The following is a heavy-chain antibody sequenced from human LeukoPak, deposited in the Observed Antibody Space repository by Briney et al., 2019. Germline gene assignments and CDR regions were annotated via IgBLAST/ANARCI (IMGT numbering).Heavy chain of an antibody. Sequence: SETLSLTCTVSGGSISSGSYYWSWIRQPAGKGLEWIGRIYTSGSTNYNPSLKSRVTISVDTSKNQFSLRLSSVTAADTAVYFCARGILRDYYDSSGFYHRGGVGYWGQGTLVTVSS. V-gene: IGHV4-61*02. CDR3: ARGILRDYYDSSGFYHRGGVGY. J-gene: IGHJ4*02. CDR1: GGSISSGSYY. CDR2: IYTSGST. D-gene: IGHD3-22*01.